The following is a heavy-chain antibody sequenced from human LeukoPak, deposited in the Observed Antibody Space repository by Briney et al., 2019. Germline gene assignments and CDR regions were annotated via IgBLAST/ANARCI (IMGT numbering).Heavy chain of an antibody. V-gene: IGHV3-66*01. CDR1: GFTVSSNY. CDR2: IYSGGST. Sequence: GGSLRLSCAASGFTVSSNYMSWVRQAPGKGLEWVSVIYSGGSTYYADSVKGRFTISRDNSKNTLYLQMNSLRAEDSAVYYCAREGRYSSSWPPLYYFDYWGQGTLVTVSS. D-gene: IGHD6-13*01. CDR3: AREGRYSSSWPPLYYFDY. J-gene: IGHJ4*02.